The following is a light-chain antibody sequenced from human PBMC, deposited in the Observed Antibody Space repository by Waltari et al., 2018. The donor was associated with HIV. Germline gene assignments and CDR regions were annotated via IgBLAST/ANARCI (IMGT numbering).Light chain of an antibody. CDR2: AAG. J-gene: IGLJ3*02. Sequence: SYVLTQPPSVSVAPGQTARITCGGNNIGSNTVHWYQQKPGQAPVLVVNAAGDRPSGIPERCAGSKSGNTATLTISRVEAGEEADYYCQMWDSSSDQGVFGGGTKLTVL. V-gene: IGLV3-21*02. CDR1: NIGSNT. CDR3: QMWDSSSDQGV.